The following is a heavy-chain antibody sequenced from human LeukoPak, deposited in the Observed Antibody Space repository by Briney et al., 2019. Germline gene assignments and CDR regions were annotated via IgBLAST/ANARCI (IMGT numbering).Heavy chain of an antibody. J-gene: IGHJ1*01. D-gene: IGHD3-22*01. CDR3: ARRRYYDGSGYLE. CDR1: GDSVSRSDSY. CDR2: IYYSGRT. Sequence: SETLSLTCSVSGDSVSRSDSYWDWIRQPPGKGLEWIGTIYYSGRTYYSPSLKSRVTMSVDPSNNQFSLNLRSVTAADTALYFCARRRYYDGSGYLEWGQGTLLSVSS. V-gene: IGHV4-39*01.